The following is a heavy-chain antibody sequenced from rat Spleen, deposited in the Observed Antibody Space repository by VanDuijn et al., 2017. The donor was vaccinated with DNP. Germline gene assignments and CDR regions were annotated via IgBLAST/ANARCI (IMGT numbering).Heavy chain of an antibody. J-gene: IGHJ2*01. V-gene: IGHV5-25*01. CDR2: LRSSGATT. Sequence: EVQLVESGGGLVQPGRSLKLSCAASGFTFSNYDMAWVRQAPRKGLEWVAFLRSSGATTYYRDSVKGRFTVSRDNAKSTLYLKMDSLRSDDTATYYCTRQGAGSTRHYFAYWGQGVMVSVSS. D-gene: IGHD1-4*01. CDR3: TRQGAGSTRHYFAY. CDR1: GFTFSNYD.